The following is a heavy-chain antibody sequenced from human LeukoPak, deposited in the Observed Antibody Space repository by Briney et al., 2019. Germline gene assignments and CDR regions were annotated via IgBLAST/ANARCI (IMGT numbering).Heavy chain of an antibody. CDR3: AKGSLGSWYYFDY. CDR2: FGRSGPDT. D-gene: IGHD6-13*01. CDR1: GFTFGSSA. V-gene: IGHV3-23*01. Sequence: TGGSLRLSCAASGFTFGSSAMSWVRQAPGKGPEWVSTFGRSGPDTYYADSVKGRFTIFRDNSKNTLYLQMNSLRAEDTAVYYCAKGSLGSWYYFDYWGQGTLVTVSS. J-gene: IGHJ4*02.